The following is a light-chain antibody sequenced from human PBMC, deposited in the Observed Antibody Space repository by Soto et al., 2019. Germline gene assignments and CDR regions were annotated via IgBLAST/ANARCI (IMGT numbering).Light chain of an antibody. CDR1: QSLLHSDGYNY. J-gene: IGKJ3*01. V-gene: IGKV2-28*01. Sequence: DIVMTQSPLSLPVTARGPASISCGSSQSLLHSDGYNYLDWYLQKPGQSPQLLIYLVSNRASGVPDRLSGSGSGTDFTLKISRVEAEDVGVYYCMQAFQTPPTFGPGTKVDIK. CDR3: MQAFQTPPT. CDR2: LVS.